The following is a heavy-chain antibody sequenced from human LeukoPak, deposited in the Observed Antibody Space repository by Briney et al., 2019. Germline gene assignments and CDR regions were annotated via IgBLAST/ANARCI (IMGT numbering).Heavy chain of an antibody. Sequence: ASVKVSCKASGYTFTSYDVSWVRQAPGQGLEWMGWISAYNGNTNYAQKLQGRVTMTTDTSTSTAYMELRSLRSDDTAVYYCARVFRDWFGELLPPTIHYYYYMDVWGKGTTVTISS. CDR1: GYTFTSYD. CDR2: ISAYNGNT. CDR3: ARVFRDWFGELLPPTIHYYYYMDV. J-gene: IGHJ6*03. D-gene: IGHD3-10*01. V-gene: IGHV1-18*01.